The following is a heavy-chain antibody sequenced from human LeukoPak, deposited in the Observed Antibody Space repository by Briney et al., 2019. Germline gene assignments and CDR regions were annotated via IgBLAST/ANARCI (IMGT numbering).Heavy chain of an antibody. V-gene: IGHV3-23*01. CDR2: ISGSGGNT. D-gene: IGHD3-3*02. CDR1: GFTFSIYV. CDR3: AKPRGGLAYYMDV. Sequence: GGSLRLSCAASGFTFSIYVMSWVRQAPGKGLEWVSGISGSGGNTYYADSVKGRFTISRDNSKNTLSLQMNSLGAEDTAVYYCAKPRGGLAYYMDVWGKGTTVTVSS. J-gene: IGHJ6*03.